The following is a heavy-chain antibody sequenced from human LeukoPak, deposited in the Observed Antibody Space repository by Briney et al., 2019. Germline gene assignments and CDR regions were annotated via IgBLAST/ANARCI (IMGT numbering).Heavy chain of an antibody. Sequence: GRSLRLSCAASGFNFDSYGMHWVRQAPGKGLEWVAVIWHDGSNEYYADSVKGRFAISRDNSRNTLYLQMNRLRAEDTAVYYCAKAGVRGVYFDYWGQGTLVTVSS. CDR1: GFNFDSYG. V-gene: IGHV3-33*06. CDR3: AKAGVRGVYFDY. D-gene: IGHD3-10*01. J-gene: IGHJ4*02. CDR2: IWHDGSNE.